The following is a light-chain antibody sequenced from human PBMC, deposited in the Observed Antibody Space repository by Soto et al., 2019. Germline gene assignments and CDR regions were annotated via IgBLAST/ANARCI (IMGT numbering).Light chain of an antibody. Sequence: DIQMTQSPSSLSASVGDRVTITCRASQSISSYLTWYQQKPGKAPKLLIYAASICQSGVPSRFSGSGSGTDFTLTISRLQPEDFATYYCQQSYNSPPITFGGGTKVEIK. CDR1: QSISSY. J-gene: IGKJ4*01. CDR3: QQSYNSPPIT. V-gene: IGKV1-39*01. CDR2: AAS.